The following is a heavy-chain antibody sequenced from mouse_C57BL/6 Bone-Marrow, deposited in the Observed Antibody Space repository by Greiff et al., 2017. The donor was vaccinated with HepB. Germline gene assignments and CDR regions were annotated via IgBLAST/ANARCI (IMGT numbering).Heavy chain of an antibody. Sequence: EVQLQQSGTVLARPGASVKMSCKTSGYTFTSYWMHWVKQRPGQGLEWIGAIYPGNSDTCYNQKFKGKAKLTAVTSASTAYMELSSLTNEDSAVYYCTRSGFTTVDAMDYWGQGTSVTVSS. D-gene: IGHD1-1*01. CDR3: TRSGFTTVDAMDY. CDR1: GYTFTSYW. V-gene: IGHV1-5*01. J-gene: IGHJ4*01. CDR2: IYPGNSDT.